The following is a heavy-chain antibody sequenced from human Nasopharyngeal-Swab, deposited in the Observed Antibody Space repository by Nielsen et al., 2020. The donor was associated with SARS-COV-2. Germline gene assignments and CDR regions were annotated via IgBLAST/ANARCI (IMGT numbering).Heavy chain of an antibody. D-gene: IGHD2-2*01. CDR3: ARGGPDIVVVSAEAFDI. Sequence: ASVQVSCKASGYTFTSYDINWVRQATGQGLEWMGWMNPNSGNTGYAQKFQGRVTMTRNTSISTAYMELSSLRSEDTAVYYCARGGPDIVVVSAEAFDIWGQGTMVTVSS. V-gene: IGHV1-8*01. CDR1: GYTFTSYD. J-gene: IGHJ3*02. CDR2: MNPNSGNT.